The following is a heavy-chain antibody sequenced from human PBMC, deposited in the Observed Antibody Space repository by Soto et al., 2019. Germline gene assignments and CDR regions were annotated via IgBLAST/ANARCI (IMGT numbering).Heavy chain of an antibody. J-gene: IGHJ4*02. CDR1: GFTFSSYS. Sequence: EVQLVESGGGLVKPGGSLRLSCAASGFTFSSYSMNWVRQAPGKGLEWVSSISSSSSYIYYADSVKGRFTISRDNAKNSLYLQMNSLRAEDTDVYYCARVSGSSRMYYFDYWGQGTLVTVSS. D-gene: IGHD6-19*01. CDR3: ARVSGSSRMYYFDY. V-gene: IGHV3-21*01. CDR2: ISSSSSYI.